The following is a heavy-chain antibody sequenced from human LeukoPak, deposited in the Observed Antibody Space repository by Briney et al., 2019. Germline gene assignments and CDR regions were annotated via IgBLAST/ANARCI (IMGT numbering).Heavy chain of an antibody. J-gene: IGHJ4*02. D-gene: IGHD2-15*01. CDR2: ISAYNGNT. CDR1: GYTFTSYA. Sequence: GASVKVSCKASGYTFTSYAISWVRQTPGQGPEWMGWISAYNGNTDYAQKLQVRVTMTTDTPTSTAYMELRGLRSDDTAVYYCARVVVVGDNYFDYWGQGTLVTVSS. V-gene: IGHV1-18*01. CDR3: ARVVVVGDNYFDY.